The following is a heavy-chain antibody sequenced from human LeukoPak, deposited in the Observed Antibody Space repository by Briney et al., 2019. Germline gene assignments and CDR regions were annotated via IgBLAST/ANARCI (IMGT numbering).Heavy chain of an antibody. Sequence: GASVKVSCKASGYTFTSYGISWVRQAPGQGLEWMGWISGYNGNTNYAQNLQGRVTMTTDTSTSTAYMELRSLRSDDTAVYYCATDFNLLRYFDCFDYWGQGTLVTVSS. V-gene: IGHV1-18*01. CDR3: ATDFNLLRYFDCFDY. CDR2: ISGYNGNT. J-gene: IGHJ4*02. D-gene: IGHD3-9*01. CDR1: GYTFTSYG.